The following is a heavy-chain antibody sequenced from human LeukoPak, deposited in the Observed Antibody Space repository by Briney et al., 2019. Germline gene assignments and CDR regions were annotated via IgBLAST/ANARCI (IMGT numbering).Heavy chain of an antibody. Sequence: ASVKVSCKASGYTFTSYDINWVRQATGQGLEWIGWMNPNSGNTGYAQKFQGRVTMTRNTSISTAYMELSSLRSEDTAVYYCAREPSGRDCSSTSCYHYYYMDVWGKGTTVTVSS. V-gene: IGHV1-8*01. D-gene: IGHD2-2*01. CDR1: GYTFTSYD. CDR3: AREPSGRDCSSTSCYHYYYMDV. CDR2: MNPNSGNT. J-gene: IGHJ6*03.